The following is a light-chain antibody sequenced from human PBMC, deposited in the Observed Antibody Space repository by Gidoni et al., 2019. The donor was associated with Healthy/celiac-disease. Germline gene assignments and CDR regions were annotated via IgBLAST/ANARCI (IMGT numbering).Light chain of an antibody. CDR2: DAS. CDR3: QQRSNWPPVT. J-gene: IGKJ4*01. CDR1: QRVSSY. Sequence: EIVLTQSPATLSLSPGERATLSCRASQRVSSYLAWYQQKPGQAPRLLIYDASTRATGIPARFSGSGSGTDFTLTISSLEPEDFAVYYCQQRSNWPPVTFGGGTKVEIK. V-gene: IGKV3-11*01.